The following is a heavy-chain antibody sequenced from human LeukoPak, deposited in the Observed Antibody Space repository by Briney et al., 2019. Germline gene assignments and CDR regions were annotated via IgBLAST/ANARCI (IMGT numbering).Heavy chain of an antibody. D-gene: IGHD2-2*01. CDR3: ATGDNCSSTSCYYYYCYGMDV. Sequence: SVKVSCKASGGTFSSYAISWVRQAPGQGLEWMGGIIPIFGTANYAQKFQGRVTITADESTSTAYMELSSLRSEDTAVYYCATGDNCSSTSCYYYYCYGMDVWGQGTTVTVSS. J-gene: IGHJ6*02. CDR2: IIPIFGTA. CDR1: GGTFSSYA. V-gene: IGHV1-69*13.